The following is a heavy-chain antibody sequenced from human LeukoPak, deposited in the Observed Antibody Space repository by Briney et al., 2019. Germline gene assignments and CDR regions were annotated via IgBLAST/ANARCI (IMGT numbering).Heavy chain of an antibody. CDR3: ARDGGHVSPWLYH. J-gene: IGHJ4*02. V-gene: IGHV5-10-1*01. CDR1: GYSFSRYW. D-gene: IGHD3-16*01. CDR2: IDPGDSFT. Sequence: GESLKISCKGSGYSFSRYWMSWVRQMPGKGLEWMGRIDPGDSFTKYRPSLEGRVTISAEKSLSTVYLQWSSLKASDTAIYYCARDGGHVSPWLYHRGQGTLVTVSS.